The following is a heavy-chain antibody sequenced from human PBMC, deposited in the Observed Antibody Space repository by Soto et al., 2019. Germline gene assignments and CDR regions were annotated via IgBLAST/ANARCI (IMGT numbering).Heavy chain of an antibody. J-gene: IGHJ4*02. D-gene: IGHD6-19*01. V-gene: IGHV1-3*01. CDR3: AGNPSGWFHFDY. CDR2: INAGNGNT. Sequence: ASVKVSCKASGYTFTSYAMHWVRQAPGQRLEWMGWINAGNGNTKYSQKFQGRVNITRYTSASTAYMELSSLRSEDTAVYYCAGNPSGWFHFDYWGQGTLVTV. CDR1: GYTFTSYA.